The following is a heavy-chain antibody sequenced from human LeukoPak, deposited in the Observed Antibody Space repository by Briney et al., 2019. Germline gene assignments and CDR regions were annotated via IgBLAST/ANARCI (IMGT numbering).Heavy chain of an antibody. Sequence: ETLSLTCTVSGGSISSYYRSWIRQPPGKGLEWIGYIYYSGSTNYNPSLKSRVTISVDTSKNQFSLKLSSVTAADTAVYYCASFYDILTGIDYWGQGTLVTVSS. CDR3: ASFYDILTGIDY. D-gene: IGHD3-9*01. J-gene: IGHJ4*02. CDR1: GGSISSYY. CDR2: IYYSGST. V-gene: IGHV4-59*01.